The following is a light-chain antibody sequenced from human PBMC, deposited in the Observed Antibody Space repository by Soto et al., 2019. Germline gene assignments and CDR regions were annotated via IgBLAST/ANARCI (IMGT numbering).Light chain of an antibody. J-gene: IGKJ1*01. CDR2: AAS. V-gene: IGKV1-39*01. CDR3: QQTYIAPAT. Sequence: DIQMTQSPSSLSASVGDRVPFTCRASESINNCLSWFQQKPGQAPKLLIYAASSLQSGVPSRFSGSGSGTDFILTIDSLQPEDFATYYCQQTYIAPATFGQGTKVGVK. CDR1: ESINNC.